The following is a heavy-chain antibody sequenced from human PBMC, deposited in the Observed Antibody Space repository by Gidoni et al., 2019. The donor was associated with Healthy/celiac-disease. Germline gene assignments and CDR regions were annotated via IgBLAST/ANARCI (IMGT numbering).Heavy chain of an antibody. CDR1: GFSLSNARMG. Sequence: QVTLKESGPVLVKPTETLTLTCTVSGFSLSNARMGVSWIRQHQGNDLEWLAHIFSNDEKSYRTSLKGRLTISKDTSKSQVVLTMNNMDPVDTATYYCARISHKVRGWSAGYYYGMDVWGQGTTVTVSS. V-gene: IGHV2-26*01. J-gene: IGHJ6*02. CDR3: ARISHKVRGWSAGYYYGMDV. D-gene: IGHD3-10*01. CDR2: IFSNDEK.